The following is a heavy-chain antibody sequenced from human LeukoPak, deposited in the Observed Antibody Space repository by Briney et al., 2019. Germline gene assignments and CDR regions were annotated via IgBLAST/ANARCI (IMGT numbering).Heavy chain of an antibody. CDR1: GGSISSYY. V-gene: IGHV4-59*08. J-gene: IGHJ4*02. CDR3: ARGVVVAATPYYFDY. D-gene: IGHD2-15*01. CDR2: IYYSGST. Sequence: SETLSLTCTVSGGSISSYYWSWIRQPPGKGLEWIGYIYYSGSTNYNPSLKSRVTISVDTSKNQFSLKLSSVTAADTAVYYCARGVVVAATPYYFDYWGQGTLVTVSS.